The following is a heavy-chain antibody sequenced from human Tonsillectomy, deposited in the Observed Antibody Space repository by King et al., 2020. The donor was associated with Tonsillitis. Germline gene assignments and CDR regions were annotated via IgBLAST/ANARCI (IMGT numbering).Heavy chain of an antibody. Sequence: VQLVESGGGVVQPGRSLRLSCAASGFTFSSYAMHWVRQAPGKGLEWVAVISYDGSNKYYADSVKGRFTISRDNSKNTLYLQMNSLRAEDTAVYYCAGDLEWEPSYYYYGMDVWGQGTTVTVSS. J-gene: IGHJ6*02. CDR3: AGDLEWEPSYYYYGMDV. V-gene: IGHV3-30-3*01. CDR2: ISYDGSNK. CDR1: GFTFSSYA. D-gene: IGHD1-26*01.